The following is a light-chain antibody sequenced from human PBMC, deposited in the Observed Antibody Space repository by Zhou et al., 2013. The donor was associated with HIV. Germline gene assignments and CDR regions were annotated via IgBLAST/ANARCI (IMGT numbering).Light chain of an antibody. CDR3: QLYGTSPR. V-gene: IGKV3-20*01. Sequence: EIVLTQSPGTLSLSPGERATLSCRASHTISANYLAWYQQKPGQAPRLLVYGASTRATGIPDRFTGSGSGTDFTLTFTTLGPEDFAVYYCQLYGTSPRFGGGTKVEIK. J-gene: IGKJ4*01. CDR2: GAS. CDR1: HTISANY.